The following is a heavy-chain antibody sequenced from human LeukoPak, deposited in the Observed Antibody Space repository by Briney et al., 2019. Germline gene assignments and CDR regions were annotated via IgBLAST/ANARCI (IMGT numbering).Heavy chain of an antibody. CDR2: ISAYNGNT. D-gene: IGHD6-19*01. CDR1: GYTFTSYG. V-gene: IGHV1-18*01. J-gene: IGHJ4*02. CDR3: ARPTGYSSGSSPYYFDY. Sequence: ASVKVSCKASGYTFTSYGISWVRQAPGQGLEWMGWISAYNGNTNYAQKLQGRVTMTTDTSTSTAYMELRSLRSDDTAVFYCARPTGYSSGSSPYYFDYWGQGTLVTVSS.